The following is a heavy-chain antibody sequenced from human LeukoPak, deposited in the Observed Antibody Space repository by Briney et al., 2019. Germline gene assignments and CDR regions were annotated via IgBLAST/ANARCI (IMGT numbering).Heavy chain of an antibody. CDR1: GYSITSDYY. CDR3: ARDSGSHYYGSGSYFNWFDP. J-gene: IGHJ5*02. CDR2: IYHSGSA. Sequence: SETLSLTCAVSGYSITSDYYWGWIRPPPGKGLEWIGNIYHSGSAYYNPSLKSRVTISVDTSKNQFSLKLSSVTAADTAVYYCARDSGSHYYGSGSYFNWFDPCGQGTLVTVSS. V-gene: IGHV4-38-2*02. D-gene: IGHD3-10*01.